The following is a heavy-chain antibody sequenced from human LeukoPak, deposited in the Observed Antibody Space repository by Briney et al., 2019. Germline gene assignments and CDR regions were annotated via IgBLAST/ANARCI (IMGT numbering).Heavy chain of an antibody. CDR1: GFTFSSYG. CDR3: AAQRDVVVPDPYY. Sequence: GGSLRLSCAASGFTFSSYGMHWVRQAPGKGLEWVSAISGSGGSTYYADSVKGRFTISRDNSKNTLYLQMNSLRAEDTAVYYCAAQRDVVVPDPYYWGQGTLVTVSS. D-gene: IGHD2-2*01. J-gene: IGHJ4*02. CDR2: ISGSGGST. V-gene: IGHV3-23*01.